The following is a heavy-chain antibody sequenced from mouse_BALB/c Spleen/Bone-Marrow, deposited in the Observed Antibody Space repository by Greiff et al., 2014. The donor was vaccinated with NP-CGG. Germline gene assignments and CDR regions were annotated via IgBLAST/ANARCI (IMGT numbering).Heavy chain of an antibody. CDR2: INPSNGRT. CDR1: GYTFTSYW. CDR3: ARLLLRFYALGY. D-gene: IGHD1-1*01. Sequence: QVQLQQSGAELVKPGASVKLSCKASGYTFTSYWIHWVKQRPGQGLEWIGEINPSNGRTNYNEEFKSKATLTVDKSSSTAYMQLSSLTSEDSAVYYCARLLLRFYALGYWGQGTSVTVSS. V-gene: IGHV1S81*02. J-gene: IGHJ4*01.